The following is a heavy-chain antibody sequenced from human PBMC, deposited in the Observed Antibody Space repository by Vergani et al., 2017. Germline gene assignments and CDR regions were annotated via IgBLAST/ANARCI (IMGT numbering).Heavy chain of an antibody. CDR3: ARGKVWFGELSPNFDY. CDR1: GGSISSYY. J-gene: IGHJ4*02. CDR2: IYYSGST. D-gene: IGHD3-10*01. V-gene: IGHV4-59*01. Sequence: QVQLQESGPGLVTPSETLSLTCTVSGGSISSYYWSWIRQPPGKGLEWIGYIYYSGSTNYNPSLKSRVTISVDTSKNQFSLKLSSVTAADTAVYYCARGKVWFGELSPNFDYWGQGTLVTVSS.